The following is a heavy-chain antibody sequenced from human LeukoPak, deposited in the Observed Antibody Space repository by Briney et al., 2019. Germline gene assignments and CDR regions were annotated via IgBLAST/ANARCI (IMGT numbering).Heavy chain of an antibody. Sequence: GGSLRLSCAASGFTFSSYSMSWVRQAPGKGLEWVSAISGSGGSTYYADSAKGRFTISRDIFKNTVYLQMNSLRAEDTAVYYCAREGATTAFDYWGQGTLVTVSS. J-gene: IGHJ4*02. D-gene: IGHD1-26*01. CDR3: AREGATTAFDY. V-gene: IGHV3-23*01. CDR2: ISGSGGST. CDR1: GFTFSSYS.